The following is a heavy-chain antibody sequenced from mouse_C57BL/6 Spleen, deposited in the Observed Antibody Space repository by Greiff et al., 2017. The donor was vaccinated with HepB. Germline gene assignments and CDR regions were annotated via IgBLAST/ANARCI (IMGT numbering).Heavy chain of an antibody. CDR2: ISSGSSTI. D-gene: IGHD2-1*01. Sequence: EVQLVESGGGLVKPGGSLKLSCAASGFTFSDYGMHWVRQAPEKGLEWVAYISSGSSTIYYADTVKGRFTISRDNAKNTLFLQMTSLRSEDTAMYYCARRDYGNYGGYFDVWGTGTTVTVSS. CDR3: ARRDYGNYGGYFDV. J-gene: IGHJ1*03. V-gene: IGHV5-17*01. CDR1: GFTFSDYG.